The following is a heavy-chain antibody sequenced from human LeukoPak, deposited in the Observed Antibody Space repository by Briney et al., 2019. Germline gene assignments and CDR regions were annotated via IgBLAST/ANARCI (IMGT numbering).Heavy chain of an antibody. Sequence: PSETLSLTCAVYGGSFSGYYWSWIRQPPGKGLEWIGEINHSGSTNYNPSLKSRVTISVDTSKNQFSLKLSSVTAADTAVYYCARAYRIWSGTLGYWGQGTLVTVSP. CDR2: INHSGST. J-gene: IGHJ4*02. CDR3: ARAYRIWSGTLGY. V-gene: IGHV4-34*01. D-gene: IGHD3-3*01. CDR1: GGSFSGYY.